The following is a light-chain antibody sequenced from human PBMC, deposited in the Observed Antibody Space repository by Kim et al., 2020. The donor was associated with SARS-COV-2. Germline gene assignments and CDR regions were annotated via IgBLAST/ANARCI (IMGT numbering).Light chain of an antibody. CDR3: ATWDVSLNGWV. V-gene: IGLV1-44*01. J-gene: IGLJ3*02. Sequence: RSTYSPHATTPHIVCSTATWYRHTPGTAPKLLIYTTNQRPSGVPNRFSVSKSGTSASLAISGLPSEDEADYFCATWDVSLNGWVFGGGTQLTVL. CDR1: TPHIVCST. CDR2: TTN.